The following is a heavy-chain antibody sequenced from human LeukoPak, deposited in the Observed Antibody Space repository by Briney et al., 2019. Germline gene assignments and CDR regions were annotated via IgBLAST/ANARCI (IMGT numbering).Heavy chain of an antibody. Sequence: ASVKLSCKASGYTFTSYDIRWVRQATGQGLEWMGWINPNSGNTGYAQKFQGRVTMTRNTSITTAYMELSSLRSEDTAVFYCARGAPGSYCSGGSCPYFDYWGQGTLVTVSS. V-gene: IGHV1-8*01. J-gene: IGHJ4*02. D-gene: IGHD2-15*01. CDR3: ARGAPGSYCSGGSCPYFDY. CDR2: INPNSGNT. CDR1: GYTFTSYD.